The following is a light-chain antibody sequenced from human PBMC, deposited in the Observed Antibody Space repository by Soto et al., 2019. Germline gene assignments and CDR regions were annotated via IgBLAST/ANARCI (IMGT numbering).Light chain of an antibody. V-gene: IGLV2-8*01. CDR3: SSYAGSNNGV. Sequence: QAVVTQPPSASGSPGRSVTISCTGTSSDVGRFNYVSWYQQHPGKTPKLMIYEVDKRPSGVPDRFSGSKSGNTASLTVSGLQAEDEADYYCSSYAGSNNGVFGGGTKLTVL. CDR2: EVD. CDR1: SSDVGRFNY. J-gene: IGLJ3*02.